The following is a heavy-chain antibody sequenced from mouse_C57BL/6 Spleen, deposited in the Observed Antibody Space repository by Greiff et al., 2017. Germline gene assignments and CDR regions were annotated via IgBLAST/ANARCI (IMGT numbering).Heavy chain of an antibody. CDR3: ARHGDGYYPRYAMDY. V-gene: IGHV2-6-1*01. D-gene: IGHD2-3*01. CDR2: IWSDGST. CDR1: GFSLTSYG. J-gene: IGHJ4*01. Sequence: QVQLKESGPGLVAPSPSLSITCTVSGFSLTSYGVHWVRQPPGKGLEWLVVIWSDGSTTYNSALKSRLSISKDNSKSQVFLKMNSLQTDDTAIYYCARHGDGYYPRYAMDYWGQGTSVTVSS.